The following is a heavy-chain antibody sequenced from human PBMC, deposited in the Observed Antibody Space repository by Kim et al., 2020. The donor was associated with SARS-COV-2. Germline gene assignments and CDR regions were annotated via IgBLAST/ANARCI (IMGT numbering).Heavy chain of an antibody. J-gene: IGHJ6*01. V-gene: IGHV3-30-3*01. CDR3: AKGNCNDSLALSYY. CDR2: ISFDGHNK. CDR1: GLSFDTSA. D-gene: IGHD2-21*01. Sequence: GGSLRLSCAASGLSFDTSAMHWVRQAPGKGPEWVAVISFDGHNKSYADSVKGRFTISRDNSKSTLHLQMNSLRLEDMAVYYCAKGNCNDSLALSYY.